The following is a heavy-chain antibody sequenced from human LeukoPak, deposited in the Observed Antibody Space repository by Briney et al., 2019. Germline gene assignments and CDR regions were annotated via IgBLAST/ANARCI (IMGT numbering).Heavy chain of an antibody. Sequence: GGSLRLSCAASGFNLDDHGMSWVRQAPGKGLEWVSSISSSSSYIYYADSVKGRFTISRDNAKNSLYLQMNSLRAEDTAVYYCAGGQYTYYDYWGQGTLVTVSS. J-gene: IGHJ4*02. V-gene: IGHV3-21*01. CDR1: GFNLDDHG. CDR3: AGGQYTYYDY. D-gene: IGHD3-16*01. CDR2: ISSSSSYI.